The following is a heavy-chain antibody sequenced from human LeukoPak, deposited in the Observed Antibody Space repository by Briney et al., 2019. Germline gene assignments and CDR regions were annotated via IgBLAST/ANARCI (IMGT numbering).Heavy chain of an antibody. J-gene: IGHJ4*02. CDR2: TYYRSKWFN. CDR3: ARGTRNAFDS. D-gene: IGHD2-2*01. Sequence: SQTLSLTCVISGDVVSTNNAAAWNWFRQSPSRGLEWLGRTYYRSKWFNEYAISVKSRMLINADTSRNQFSLQLNSVTPEDTAMYYCARGTRNAFDSWGQGTLVTVSS. V-gene: IGHV6-1*01. CDR1: GDVVSTNNAAA.